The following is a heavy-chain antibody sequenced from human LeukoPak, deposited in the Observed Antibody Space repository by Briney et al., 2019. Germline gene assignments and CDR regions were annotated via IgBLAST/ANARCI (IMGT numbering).Heavy chain of an antibody. CDR3: ARPYYYDSSAGPFDY. J-gene: IGHJ4*02. CDR1: GFTFSSYA. D-gene: IGHD3-22*01. CDR2: ISYDGSNK. Sequence: PGGSLRLSCAASGFTFSSYAMHWVRQAPGKGLEWVAVISYDGSNKYYADSVKGRFTISRDNSKNTLYLQMNSLRAEDTAVYYCARPYYYDSSAGPFDYWGQGTLVTVSS. V-gene: IGHV3-30-3*01.